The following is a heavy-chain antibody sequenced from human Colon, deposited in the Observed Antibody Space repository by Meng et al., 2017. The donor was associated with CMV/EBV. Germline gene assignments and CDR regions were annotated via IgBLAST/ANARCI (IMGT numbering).Heavy chain of an antibody. Sequence: GESLKISCVASGFSFSNSWMHWVRQGPGKGLVWVARINGDGSSTSYADSVRGRFTISRDNAKNTLFLQMNGLTTEDTALYYCALRLRNSDGMDVWGQGTTVTVSS. J-gene: IGHJ6*02. D-gene: IGHD5-24*01. CDR3: ALRLRNSDGMDV. V-gene: IGHV3-74*01. CDR1: GFSFSNSW. CDR2: INGDGSST.